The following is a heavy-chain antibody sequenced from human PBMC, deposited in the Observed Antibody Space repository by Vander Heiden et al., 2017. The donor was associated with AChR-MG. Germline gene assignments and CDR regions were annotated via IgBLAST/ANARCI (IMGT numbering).Heavy chain of an antibody. CDR1: GFTFSSYA. J-gene: IGHJ4*02. Sequence: EVQLLESGGGLVQPGGSLRLSCSASGFTFSSYAMSWVRQAPGKGLEWVSAISGRGGSTDYADSVKGRFTISRDNSKNTLYLQMNSLRAEDTAVYYCAKGPAVGARLGYFDYWGQGTLVTVSS. D-gene: IGHD1-26*01. V-gene: IGHV3-23*01. CDR2: ISGRGGST. CDR3: AKGPAVGARLGYFDY.